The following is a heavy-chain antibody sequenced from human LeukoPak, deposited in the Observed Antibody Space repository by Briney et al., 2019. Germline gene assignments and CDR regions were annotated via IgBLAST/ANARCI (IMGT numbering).Heavy chain of an antibody. J-gene: IGHJ4*02. CDR3: ATEKGDSPDY. Sequence: GGSLRLSCAASGFTFSNYAMAWVRQAPGKGLEWVSGLSGGGGNTYYADSVKGRVTISRDNPKNTLYLQMNSLRADDTAVYYCATEKGDSPDYWGQGTLVTVSS. V-gene: IGHV3-23*01. D-gene: IGHD3-16*01. CDR2: LSGGGGNT. CDR1: GFTFSNYA.